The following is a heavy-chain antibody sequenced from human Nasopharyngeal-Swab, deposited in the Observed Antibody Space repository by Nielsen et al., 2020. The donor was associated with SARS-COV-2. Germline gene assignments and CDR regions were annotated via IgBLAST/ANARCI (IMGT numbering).Heavy chain of an antibody. CDR2: IYPRDSDT. CDR3: VRPEGVATSFKYYFQYGMDV. J-gene: IGHJ6*02. D-gene: IGHD5-12*01. V-gene: IGHV5-51*01. CDR1: GYIFTSYW. Sequence: VESLKLSCKGSGYIFTSYWIAWVRQIPGKGLEWMGIIYPRDSDTRYSPSFQGQVTISADKSISTAYLQWSSLKASDTAMYYCVRPEGVATSFKYYFQYGMDVWGQGTMVTVPS.